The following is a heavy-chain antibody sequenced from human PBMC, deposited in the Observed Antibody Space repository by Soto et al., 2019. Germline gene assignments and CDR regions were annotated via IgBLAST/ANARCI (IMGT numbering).Heavy chain of an antibody. D-gene: IGHD3-10*01. V-gene: IGHV3-23*01. Sequence: GGSLRLSCAASGFTFSSYAMSWVRQAPGKGLEWVSAISGSGGSTYYADSVKGRLTISRDNSKNTLYLQMNSLRAEDTAVYYCAKDKFKGTTMVRGVMVRPNDYWGQGTLVTVSS. J-gene: IGHJ4*02. CDR2: ISGSGGST. CDR3: AKDKFKGTTMVRGVMVRPNDY. CDR1: GFTFSSYA.